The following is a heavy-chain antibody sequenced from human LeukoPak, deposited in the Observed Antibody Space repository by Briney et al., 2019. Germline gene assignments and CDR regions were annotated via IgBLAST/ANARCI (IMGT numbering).Heavy chain of an antibody. CDR3: ARNHLTYYYDSSGYSDY. Sequence: SGTLSLTCAVSGDSISTNHWWSWVRQPPGKGLEWIGEVYHSGSTNYNPSLKSRVTISVDKSKNQFSLKLSSVTAADTAVYYCARNHLTYYYDSSGYSDYWGQGTLVTVSS. V-gene: IGHV4-4*02. CDR1: GDSISTNHW. CDR2: VYHSGST. D-gene: IGHD3-22*01. J-gene: IGHJ4*02.